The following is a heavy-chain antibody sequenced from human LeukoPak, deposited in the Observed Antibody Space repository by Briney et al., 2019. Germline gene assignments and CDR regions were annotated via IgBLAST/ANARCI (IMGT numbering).Heavy chain of an antibody. CDR1: GGSITSYY. J-gene: IGHJ4*02. V-gene: IGHV4-59*01. CDR2: IYYSGTT. D-gene: IGHD5-24*01. CDR3: ARVRRDGYNSPDY. Sequence: SETLSLTCTVSGGSITSYYWGWIRQPPGKGLECIGYIYYSGTTYYNPSLKSRVTISVDTSKNQFSLKLSSVTAADTAVYYCARVRRDGYNSPDYWGQGTLVTVSS.